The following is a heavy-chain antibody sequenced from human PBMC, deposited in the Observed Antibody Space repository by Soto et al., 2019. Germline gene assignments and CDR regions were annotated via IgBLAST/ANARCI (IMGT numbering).Heavy chain of an antibody. CDR3: AGRQDFGGPHYYYGMDV. D-gene: IGHD3-3*01. J-gene: IGHJ6*02. CDR2: ISYDGSNK. V-gene: IGHV3-30*04. Sequence: QVQLVESGGGVVQPGRSLRVSCAASGFIINNYAMHWVRQTPGKGLEWVAVISYDGSNKYYADSVKGRFTISRDNSKNTLYIQMNNLRPDDSAVYYCAGRQDFGGPHYYYGMDVWGQGTTVTVSS. CDR1: GFIINNYA.